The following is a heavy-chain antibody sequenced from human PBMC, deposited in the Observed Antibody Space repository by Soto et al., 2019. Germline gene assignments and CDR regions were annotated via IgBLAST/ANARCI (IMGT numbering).Heavy chain of an antibody. Sequence: QVQLVQSGAEVKKPGSSVKVSCKASGGTFSSYAISWVRQAPGQGLEWMGGIIPIFGTANYAQKIQGRVXXXXXXXXXXXXXXXXXXXXXXXXXXXXXXXXXXXXXXXWFDPWGQGTLVTVSS. CDR3: XXXXXXXXXXXWFDP. CDR1: GGTFSSYA. CDR2: IIPIFGTA. V-gene: IGHV1-69*05. J-gene: IGHJ5*02.